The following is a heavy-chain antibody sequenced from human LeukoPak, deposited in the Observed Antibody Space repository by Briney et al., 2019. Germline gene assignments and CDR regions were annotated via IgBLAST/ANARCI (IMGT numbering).Heavy chain of an antibody. D-gene: IGHD6-13*01. J-gene: IGHJ6*03. V-gene: IGHV1-18*01. CDR1: GYTFTSYG. CDR2: ISAYNGNT. CDR3: ARDPFSSWYDSHMDV. Sequence: ASVKVSCKASGYTFTSYGISWVRQAPGQGLEWMGWISAYNGNTNYAQKLQGRVTMTTDTSTSTAYMELRSLRSDDTAVYYCARDPFSSWYDSHMDVWGKGTTVTVSS.